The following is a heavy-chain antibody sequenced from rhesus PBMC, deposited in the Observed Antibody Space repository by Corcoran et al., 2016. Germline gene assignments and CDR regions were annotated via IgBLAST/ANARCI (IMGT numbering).Heavy chain of an antibody. Sequence: QVQLLESGPGLVNPSETLSLTCAVSGASISSYWWSWIRQPPGKGLEWIGEINGNSGSTYYNPSLKSRVTISKDAAKNQFSLKLSSVSAADTAVYYCARDQGYGSTKYYFDYWGQGVLVTVSS. V-gene: IGHV4-80*01. CDR3: ARDQGYGSTKYYFDY. J-gene: IGHJ4*01. CDR1: GASISSYW. CDR2: INGNSGST. D-gene: IGHD4-29*01.